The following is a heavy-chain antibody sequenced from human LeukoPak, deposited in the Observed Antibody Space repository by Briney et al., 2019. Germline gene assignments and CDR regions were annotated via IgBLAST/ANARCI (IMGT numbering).Heavy chain of an antibody. D-gene: IGHD6-13*01. CDR1: GCTFTSYA. J-gene: IGHJ6*02. Sequence: GASVKVSCKASGCTFTSYAISWVRQAPGQGLEWMGRIIPILGIANYAQKFQGRVTITADKSTSTAYMELSSLRSEDTAGYYCARARDSSSWCPLNYGMDVWGQETTVTVSS. V-gene: IGHV1-69*04. CDR3: ARARDSSSWCPLNYGMDV. CDR2: IIPILGIA.